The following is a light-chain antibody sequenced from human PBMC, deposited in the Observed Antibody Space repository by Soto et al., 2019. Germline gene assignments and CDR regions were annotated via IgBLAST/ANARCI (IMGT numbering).Light chain of an antibody. V-gene: IGKV3-15*01. J-gene: IGKJ5*01. CDR1: QSVSNS. Sequence: EIMMTQSPATLSVSPGESATLSCRASQSVSNSLAWYQHKPGQAPRLLIYYASTRATGIPARFSGSGSGTEFTLTISSIQSEDFALYYCQQYNDWQPITFGQGTRLEIK. CDR2: YAS. CDR3: QQYNDWQPIT.